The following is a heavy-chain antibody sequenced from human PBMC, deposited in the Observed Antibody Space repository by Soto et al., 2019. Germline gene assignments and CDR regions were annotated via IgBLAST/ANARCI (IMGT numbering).Heavy chain of an antibody. Sequence: QVQLQQWGAGLLKPSETLSLTCAVYGGSFSGYYWSWIRQPPGKGLEWIGEINHSGSTNYNPSLKSRVTISVDTSKNQFSLKLSSVTAADTAVYYCASPGQYSGYELDAFDIWGQGTMVTVSS. D-gene: IGHD5-12*01. V-gene: IGHV4-34*01. CDR1: GGSFSGYY. CDR2: INHSGST. CDR3: ASPGQYSGYELDAFDI. J-gene: IGHJ3*02.